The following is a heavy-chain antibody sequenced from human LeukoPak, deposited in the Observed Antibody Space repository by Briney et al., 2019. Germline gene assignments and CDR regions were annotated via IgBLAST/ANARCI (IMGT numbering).Heavy chain of an antibody. V-gene: IGHV4-30-2*01. D-gene: IGHD4-23*01. CDR3: ARDDYGGPAWDWYFDL. J-gene: IGHJ2*01. Sequence: PSQTLSLTCTVSGGSISSGGYYWSWIRQPPGKGLEWIGYIYHSGSTYYNPSLKSRVTISVDRSKNQFSLKLSSVTAADTAVYYCARDDYGGPAWDWYFDLWGRGTLVTVSS. CDR2: IYHSGST. CDR1: GGSISSGGYY.